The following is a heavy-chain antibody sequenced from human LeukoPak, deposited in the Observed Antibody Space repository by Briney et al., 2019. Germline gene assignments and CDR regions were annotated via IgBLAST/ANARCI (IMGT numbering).Heavy chain of an antibody. D-gene: IGHD6-13*01. Sequence: SETLSLTCTVSGGSISSSSCYWDWIRQPPGKGLEWIGGMYYSGTTDYNPSLKSRVTISVDTSKNQFSLKLSSVTAADTAVYYCARPYSSTWKGGFDYWGQGTLVTVSS. CDR1: GGSISSSSCY. CDR2: MYYSGTT. J-gene: IGHJ4*02. CDR3: ARPYSSTWKGGFDY. V-gene: IGHV4-39*07.